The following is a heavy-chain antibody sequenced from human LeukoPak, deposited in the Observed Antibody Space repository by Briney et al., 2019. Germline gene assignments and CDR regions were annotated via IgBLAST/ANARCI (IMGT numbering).Heavy chain of an antibody. CDR2: ISSSDSTI. Sequence: PGGSLRLSCAASGFTFSSYEMNWVRQAQGKGLEWVSYISSSDSTIYYADSVKGRFTISRDNAKNSLYLQMNSLRAGDTAVYYCARTIEMATISYFDYWGQGTLVTVSS. V-gene: IGHV3-48*03. J-gene: IGHJ4*02. D-gene: IGHD5-24*01. CDR3: ARTIEMATISYFDY. CDR1: GFTFSSYE.